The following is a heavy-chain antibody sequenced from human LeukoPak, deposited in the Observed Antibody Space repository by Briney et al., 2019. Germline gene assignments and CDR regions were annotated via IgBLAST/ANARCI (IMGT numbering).Heavy chain of an antibody. V-gene: IGHV4-34*01. CDR3: ARLHFGYCSSTSCGY. D-gene: IGHD2-2*03. CDR2: INHSRST. Sequence: SETLPLTCAVYGGSFSGYYWSWIRQPPGKGLEWIGEINHSRSTNYNPSLKSRVTISVDTSKNQFSLKLSSVTAADTAVYYCARLHFGYCSSTSCGYWGQGTLVTVSS. CDR1: GGSFSGYY. J-gene: IGHJ4*02.